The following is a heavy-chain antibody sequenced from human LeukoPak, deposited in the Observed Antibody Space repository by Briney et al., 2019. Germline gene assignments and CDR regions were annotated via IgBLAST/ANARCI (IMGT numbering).Heavy chain of an antibody. Sequence: SETLSLTCAVYGGSFSGYYWSWIRQPPGKGLEWIGEINHSGSTNYNPSLKSRVTISVDTSKNQFSLKLTSVTAADTAVYYCARNGGYYGSGSYYRLKWNWFDPWDQGTLVTVSS. CDR3: ARNGGYYGSGSYYRLKWNWFDP. D-gene: IGHD3-10*01. CDR1: GGSFSGYY. V-gene: IGHV4-34*01. J-gene: IGHJ5*02. CDR2: INHSGST.